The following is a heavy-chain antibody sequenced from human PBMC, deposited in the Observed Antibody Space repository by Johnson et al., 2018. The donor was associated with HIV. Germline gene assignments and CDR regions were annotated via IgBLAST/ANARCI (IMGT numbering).Heavy chain of an antibody. J-gene: IGHJ3*02. CDR1: GFTVSSNY. Sequence: VQLVESGGGLVQPGGSLRLSCAASGFTVSSNYMSWVRQAPGKGLEWVSVIYSGGSTYYADSVKGRFTISRDNSKNTRYLQMNSLRAEETAVYYCARGEGSGWHLAGAFDIWGQGTVVTVSS. D-gene: IGHD6-19*01. V-gene: IGHV3-66*02. CDR3: ARGEGSGWHLAGAFDI. CDR2: IYSGGST.